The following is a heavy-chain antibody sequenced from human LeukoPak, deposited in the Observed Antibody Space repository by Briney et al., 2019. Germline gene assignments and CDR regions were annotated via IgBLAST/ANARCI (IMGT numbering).Heavy chain of an antibody. V-gene: IGHV1-69*04. Sequence: GASVKVSCKASGGTFSSYAISWVRQAPGQGLEWMGRIIPILGIANYAQKFQGRVTITADKSTSTAYMELSSLRSEDTAVYYCARDHPHELVAADYYFDYWGQGTLVTVSS. CDR2: IIPILGIA. CDR1: GGTFSSYA. J-gene: IGHJ4*02. D-gene: IGHD2-2*01. CDR3: ARDHPHELVAADYYFDY.